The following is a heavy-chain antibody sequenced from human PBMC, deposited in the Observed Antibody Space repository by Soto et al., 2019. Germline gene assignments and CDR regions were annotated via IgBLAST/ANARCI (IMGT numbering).Heavy chain of an antibody. D-gene: IGHD3-16*01. Sequence: GESLKISCNGSGYSFTTYWINWVRQMPGKGLEWMGRIDPSDSYTNYSPSFEGHVTISADKSITTAYLQWSSLKASDTAIYYCARRFDSLSLGLEEDYYYYGMDVWGQGTTVTVSS. J-gene: IGHJ6*02. CDR3: ARRFDSLSLGLEEDYYYYGMDV. V-gene: IGHV5-10-1*01. CDR1: GYSFTTYW. CDR2: IDPSDSYT.